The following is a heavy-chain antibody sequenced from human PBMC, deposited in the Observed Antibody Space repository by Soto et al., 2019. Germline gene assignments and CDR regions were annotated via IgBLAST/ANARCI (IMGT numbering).Heavy chain of an antibody. D-gene: IGHD3-22*01. Sequence: QLQLQESGPGLVKPSETLSLTCTVSGGSISSSSYYWGWIRQPPGKGLEWIGSIYYSGSTYYNPSLKSRVTISVDTSKNQFSLKLSSVTAADTAVYYCARSSPPGLLILFDPWGLGTLVTVSS. CDR3: ARSSPPGLLILFDP. J-gene: IGHJ5*02. CDR1: GGSISSSSYY. V-gene: IGHV4-39*01. CDR2: IYYSGST.